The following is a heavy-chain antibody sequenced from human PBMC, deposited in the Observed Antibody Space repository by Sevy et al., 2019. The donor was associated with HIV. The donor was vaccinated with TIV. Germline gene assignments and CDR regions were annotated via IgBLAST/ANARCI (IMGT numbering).Heavy chain of an antibody. CDR3: ARSRSNYGDYYFDY. V-gene: IGHV3-11*06. CDR2: ISSGSTYT. D-gene: IGHD4-17*01. J-gene: IGHJ4*02. CDR1: GFTFSAYY. Sequence: GGSLRLSCAASGFTFSAYYMTWIRQAPGKGLEWVSYISSGSTYTNYAGSVKGRFTVSRDNAKNSLYLQMNSLRAEDTAVYYCARSRSNYGDYYFDYWGQGTLVTVSS.